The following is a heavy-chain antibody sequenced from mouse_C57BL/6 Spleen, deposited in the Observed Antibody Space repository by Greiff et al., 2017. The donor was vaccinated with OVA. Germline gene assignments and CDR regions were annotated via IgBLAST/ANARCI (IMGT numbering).Heavy chain of an antibody. J-gene: IGHJ4*01. Sequence: QVQLQQPGAELVRPGTSVKLSCKASGYTFTSYWMHWVKQRPGQGLEWIGVIDPSDSYTNYNQKFKGKATLTVDTSSSTAYMPLSSLTSEDSAVYYCASYYDYPYAMDYWGQGTSVTVSS. CDR3: ASYYDYPYAMDY. CDR2: IDPSDSYT. D-gene: IGHD2-4*01. CDR1: GYTFTSYW. V-gene: IGHV1-59*01.